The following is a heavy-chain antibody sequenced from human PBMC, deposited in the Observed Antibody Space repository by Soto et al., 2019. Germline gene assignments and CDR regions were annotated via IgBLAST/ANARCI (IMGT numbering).Heavy chain of an antibody. V-gene: IGHV3-9*01. Sequence: GGSLRLSCAASGFTFDDYAMHWVRQGPGKGLEWVSSISWNSGDIVYADSVKGRFTISRDNSKNTLYLQMNSLRAEDTAVYYCARSPDTAMVISWFDPWGQGTLVTVSS. CDR1: GFTFDDYA. CDR3: ARSPDTAMVISWFDP. CDR2: ISWNSGDI. D-gene: IGHD5-18*01. J-gene: IGHJ5*02.